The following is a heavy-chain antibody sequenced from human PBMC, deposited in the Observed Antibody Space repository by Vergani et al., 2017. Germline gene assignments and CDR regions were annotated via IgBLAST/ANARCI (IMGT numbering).Heavy chain of an antibody. D-gene: IGHD6-25*01. CDR3: SRSGGSAVYDYYYMDV. J-gene: IGHJ6*03. V-gene: IGHV5-51*03. Sequence: EVQLVQSGAEVKKPGESLKISCKGSGYSFTSYWIGWVRQMPGKGLEWLGIIYPGDSDTGYSPSFQGQVTISADKSISTSYLQWSSLKASDTAMYYCSRSGGSAVYDYYYMDVWGKGTTVTVSS. CDR2: IYPGDSDT. CDR1: GYSFTSYW.